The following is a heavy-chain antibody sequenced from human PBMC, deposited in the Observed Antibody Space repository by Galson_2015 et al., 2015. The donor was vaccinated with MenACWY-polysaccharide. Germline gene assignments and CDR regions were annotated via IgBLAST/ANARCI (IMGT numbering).Heavy chain of an antibody. Sequence: QSGAEVKKPGASVKVSCKASGYTFTSYGISWVRQAPGQGLEWMGWISPYNGDTKYAQNLQGRVTMTTDTSTSTAYMELRTLRSDDTAVYYCARIPPRDYSSGWSWDYWGQGTLVTVSS. CDR3: ARIPPRDYSSGWSWDY. CDR1: GYTFTSYG. J-gene: IGHJ4*01. D-gene: IGHD6-19*01. CDR2: ISPYNGDT. V-gene: IGHV1-18*01.